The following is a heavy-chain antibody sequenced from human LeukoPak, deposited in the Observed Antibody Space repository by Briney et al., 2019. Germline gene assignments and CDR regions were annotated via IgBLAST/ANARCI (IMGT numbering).Heavy chain of an antibody. CDR1: GFTFSTYN. D-gene: IGHD2-15*01. V-gene: IGHV3-48*04. J-gene: IGHJ4*02. CDR2: ITLSSTAI. Sequence: GGSLRLSCAASGFTFSTYNMNWVRQAPGKGLEWVAYITLSSTAIYYADSVRGRFTISRDNAKNSLYLQMNSLRAEDTAVYYCAGPYCSGGSRYAVLGYWSQGTLVTVSS. CDR3: AGPYCSGGSRYAVLGY.